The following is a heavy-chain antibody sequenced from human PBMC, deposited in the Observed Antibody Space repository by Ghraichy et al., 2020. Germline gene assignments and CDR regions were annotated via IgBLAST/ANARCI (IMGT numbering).Heavy chain of an antibody. CDR2: IYYSGST. J-gene: IGHJ3*02. CDR1: GGSVSSGSYY. CDR3: ARIAMIVVVRGAFDI. D-gene: IGHD3-22*01. V-gene: IGHV4-61*01. Sequence: SETLSLTCTVSGGSVSSGSYYWSWIRQPPGKGLEWIGYIYYSGSTNYNPSLKSRVTISVDTSKNQFSLKLSSVTAADTAVYYCARIAMIVVVRGAFDIWGQGTMVTVSS.